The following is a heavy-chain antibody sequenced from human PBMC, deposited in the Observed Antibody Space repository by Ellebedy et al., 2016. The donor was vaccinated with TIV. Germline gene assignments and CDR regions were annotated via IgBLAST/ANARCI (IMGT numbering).Heavy chain of an antibody. V-gene: IGHV5-51*01. J-gene: IGHJ4*02. D-gene: IGHD6-19*01. Sequence: GESLKISXKSSGYRFIGYWIGRVRQMPGKGLEWMGMISPGDSDIRYSPSFQGQVTISADKALSTAYLQWSSLKVSDTAMYYCVRTFSSDWLDYWGQGTQVTVSS. CDR2: ISPGDSDI. CDR1: GYRFIGYW. CDR3: VRTFSSDWLDY.